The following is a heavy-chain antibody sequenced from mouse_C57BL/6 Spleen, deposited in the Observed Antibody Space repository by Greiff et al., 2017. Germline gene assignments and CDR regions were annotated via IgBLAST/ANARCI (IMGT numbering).Heavy chain of an antibody. CDR1: GYTFTSYW. V-gene: IGHV1-50*01. D-gene: IGHD2-5*01. J-gene: IGHJ2*01. CDR3: ARTGSNPGYFDY. CDR2: IDPSDSYT. Sequence: VKLVESGAELVKPGASVKLSCKASGYTFTSYWMQWVKQRPGQGLEWIGEIDPSDSYTNYNQKFKGKATLTVDTSSSTAYMQLSSLTSEDSAVYYCARTGSNPGYFDYWGQGTTLTVSS.